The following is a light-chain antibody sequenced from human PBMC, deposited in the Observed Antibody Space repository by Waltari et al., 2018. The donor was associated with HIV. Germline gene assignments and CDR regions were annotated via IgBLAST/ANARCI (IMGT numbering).Light chain of an antibody. CDR1: SGNIATNY. CDR3: QSYDNNDGI. V-gene: IGLV6-57*01. CDR2: EDN. J-gene: IGLJ2*01. Sequence: FVLTQPHSVSESPGKTVTISCTRNSGNIATNYVQWYQQRPGRSPTTVIYEDNQRRAGVRYRFSCGIDCSSNAAALTIAVLEADDEADYCCQSYDNNDGIFGGGTRLTVL.